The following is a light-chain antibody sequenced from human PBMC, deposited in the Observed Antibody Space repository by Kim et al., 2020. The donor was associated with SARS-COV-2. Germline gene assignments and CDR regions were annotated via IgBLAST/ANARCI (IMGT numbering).Light chain of an antibody. J-gene: IGLJ3*02. CDR3: NSRDTSGNHWV. V-gene: IGLV3-19*01. CDR1: SLRSYY. CDR2: GGD. Sequence: ALGQTVRIKCQGDSLRSYYASWYQQKPGQAPVLVMFGGDDRPSGISDRFSGSTSGNTASLTITGAQAEDEADYFCNSRDTSGNHWVFGGGTQLTVL.